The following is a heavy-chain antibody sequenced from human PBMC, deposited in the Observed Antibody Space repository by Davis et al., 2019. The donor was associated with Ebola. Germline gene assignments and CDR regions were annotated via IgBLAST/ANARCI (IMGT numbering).Heavy chain of an antibody. CDR3: ARAPYYYGSGSYPGMDV. D-gene: IGHD3-10*01. J-gene: IGHJ6*02. Sequence: GGSLRLSCAASGFTFSSYAMSWVRQAPGKGLEWVSAISGSGGSTYYADSVKGRFTISRDNSKNTAYLQMNSLRAEDTAVYYCARAPYYYGSGSYPGMDVWGQGTTVTVSS. V-gene: IGHV3-23*01. CDR2: ISGSGGST. CDR1: GFTFSSYA.